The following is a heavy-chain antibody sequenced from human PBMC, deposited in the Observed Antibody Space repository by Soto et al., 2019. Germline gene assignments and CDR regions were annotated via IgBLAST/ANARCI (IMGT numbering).Heavy chain of an antibody. J-gene: IGHJ4*02. CDR2: TVAGSGDT. CDR1: GYSLTGYY. V-gene: IGHV1-2*02. CDR3: AAASLVDTAIRFDY. D-gene: IGHD5-18*01. Sequence: GTSVKVTCEDSGYSLTGYYRHWVRQAPGQGLEWMGWTVAGSGDTNYAQKFQDRVTITRDMSTSTAYMELSSLRSEDTAVYYCAAASLVDTAIRFDYWGQGTLVTVSS.